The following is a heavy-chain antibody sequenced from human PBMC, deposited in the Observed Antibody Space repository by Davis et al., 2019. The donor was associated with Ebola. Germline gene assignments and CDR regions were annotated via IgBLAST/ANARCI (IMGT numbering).Heavy chain of an antibody. V-gene: IGHV4-34*01. CDR2: IHHSGST. D-gene: IGHD5-18*01. CDR3: AKYRRGYSYGYNFWYFDL. CDR1: GGSFSGYY. Sequence: GSLRLSCAVYGGSFSGYYWNWIRQPPGKGLEWIGEIHHSGSTNHNPSLKSRVTISIDTSKNQFSLKLSSVTAADTAVYYCAKYRRGYSYGYNFWYFDLWGRGTLVTVSS. J-gene: IGHJ2*01.